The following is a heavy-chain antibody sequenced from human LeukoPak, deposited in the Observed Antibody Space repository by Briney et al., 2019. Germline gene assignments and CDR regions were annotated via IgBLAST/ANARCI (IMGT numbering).Heavy chain of an antibody. CDR3: AKISGIYYVDY. J-gene: IGHJ4*02. CDR1: GVSLSNYW. V-gene: IGHV3-74*01. CDR2: ISPDGSQT. D-gene: IGHD1-26*01. Sequence: GGSLRLSCAASGVSLSNYWMHWVRQAPGKGLMWVSQISPDGSQTFYADSVKGRFTISRDNAKNTLFLQMNSLRAEDTAVYYCAKISGIYYVDYWGQGILVTVSS.